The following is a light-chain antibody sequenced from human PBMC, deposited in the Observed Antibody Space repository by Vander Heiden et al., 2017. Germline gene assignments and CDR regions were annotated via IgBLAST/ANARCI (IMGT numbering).Light chain of an antibody. CDR2: KAS. CDR3: QQDNTLET. V-gene: IGKV1-5*03. CDR1: QTISSW. J-gene: IGKJ1*01. Sequence: DVQMTQSPSTLSASVGDRVTSTCRASQTISSWLAWYQQKPGKAPNLLIYKASTLEGGVPSRCSGSGSGTEFTLTISSLQPDDFATYYCQQDNTLETFGQGTKVEIK.